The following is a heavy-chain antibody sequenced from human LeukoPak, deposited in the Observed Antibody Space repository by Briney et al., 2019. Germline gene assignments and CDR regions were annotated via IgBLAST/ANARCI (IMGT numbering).Heavy chain of an antibody. V-gene: IGHV3-43*01. CDR1: GFTFDDHT. Sequence: GGSLRLSCAASGFTFDDHTMHWVRQAPRKGLEWVSLTSWNGDITYYADSFKGRFTISRDNSKNFLYLQMNSLRIEDTAFYYCAKDKGDGSFDYWGQGTLVTVSS. CDR2: TSWNGDIT. CDR3: AKDKGDGSFDY. D-gene: IGHD5-24*01. J-gene: IGHJ4*02.